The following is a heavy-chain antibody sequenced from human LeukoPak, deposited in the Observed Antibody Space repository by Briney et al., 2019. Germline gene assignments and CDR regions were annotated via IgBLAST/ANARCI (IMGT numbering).Heavy chain of an antibody. Sequence: GESLKISCKGSGYSFKNYWIAWVRQMPGKGLEWMGIIYPGDSNTRYNPSFQGQVTISADKSISTAYLQWSSLKASDTAKYYCARQGFVASYGVGVWGRGTTVTVSS. CDR3: ARQGFVASYGVGV. J-gene: IGHJ6*02. V-gene: IGHV5-51*01. CDR1: GYSFKNYW. CDR2: IYPGDSNT.